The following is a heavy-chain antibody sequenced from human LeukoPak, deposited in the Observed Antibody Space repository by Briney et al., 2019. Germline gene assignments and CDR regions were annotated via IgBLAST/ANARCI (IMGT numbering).Heavy chain of an antibody. Sequence: GGSLRLSCAASGFTFSSYAMSWVRQAPGKGLEWVSAISGSGGSTYYADSVKGRFTISRDNSKNTLYLQMNSLRAEDTAVYYCAKGSHLFIAVAPDAFDIWGQGTMVTVSS. D-gene: IGHD6-19*01. CDR2: ISGSGGST. CDR3: AKGSHLFIAVAPDAFDI. CDR1: GFTFSSYA. J-gene: IGHJ3*02. V-gene: IGHV3-23*01.